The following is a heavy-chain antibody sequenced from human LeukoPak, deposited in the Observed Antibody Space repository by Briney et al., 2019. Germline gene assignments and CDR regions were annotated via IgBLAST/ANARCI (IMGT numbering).Heavy chain of an antibody. CDR1: GGSFSGYY. CDR3: ARGLVWAVAGTRNKFDY. D-gene: IGHD6-19*01. V-gene: IGHV4-34*01. J-gene: IGHJ4*02. CDR2: INHSGST. Sequence: PSETLSLTCAVYGGSFSGYYWSWIRQPPGKGLEWIGEINHSGSTNYNPSLKSRVTISVATSKNQFSLKLSSVTAADTAVYYCARGLVWAVAGTRNKFDYWGRGTLVTVSS.